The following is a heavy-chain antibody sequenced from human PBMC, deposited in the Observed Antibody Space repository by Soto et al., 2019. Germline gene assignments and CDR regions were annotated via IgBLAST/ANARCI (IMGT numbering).Heavy chain of an antibody. CDR1: GFTFSDSA. CDR2: IRSKANSYAT. J-gene: IGHJ4*02. V-gene: IGHV3-73*01. Sequence: EVQLVESEGGLVQPGGSLKLSCAASGFTFSDSAMHWVRQASGKGLEWVGRIRSKANSYATAYAASVKGRFTISRDDSKNTAYLQMNSLKTEDTAVYYCTRRAYSSGWYYDYWGQGTLVTVSS. D-gene: IGHD6-19*01. CDR3: TRRAYSSGWYYDY.